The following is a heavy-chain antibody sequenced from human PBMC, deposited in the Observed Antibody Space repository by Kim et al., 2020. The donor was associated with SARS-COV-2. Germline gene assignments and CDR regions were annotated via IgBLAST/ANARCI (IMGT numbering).Heavy chain of an antibody. J-gene: IGHJ4*02. D-gene: IGHD2-8*01. CDR3: GRGLNGADAHGVY. CDR2: SRDKPRRYST. V-gene: IGHV3-72*01. CDR1: GFSLSDYF. Sequence: GGSLRLSCAASGFSLSDYFIDWFRQAPGKRLEWVARSRDKPRRYSTEYAASVRGRFTLSRDESRNSLYLLMNSLKIEDAGVYYCGRGLNGADAHGVYWGQGTLVTVSS.